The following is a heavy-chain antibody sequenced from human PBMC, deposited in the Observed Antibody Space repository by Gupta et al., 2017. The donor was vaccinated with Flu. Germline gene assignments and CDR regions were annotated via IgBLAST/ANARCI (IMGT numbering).Heavy chain of an antibody. V-gene: IGHV4-34*01. D-gene: IGHD4-17*01. CDR3: ARGRSYTVTTGWYFDL. CDR2: INHSGST. J-gene: IGHJ2*01. CDR1: GGSFSGYY. Sequence: QVQLQQWGAGLLKPSETLSLTCAVYGGSFSGYYWSWIRQPPGKGLEWIGEINHSGSTNYNPSLKSRVTISVDTSKNQFSLKLSSVTAADTAVYYCARGRSYTVTTGWYFDLWGRGTLVTVSS.